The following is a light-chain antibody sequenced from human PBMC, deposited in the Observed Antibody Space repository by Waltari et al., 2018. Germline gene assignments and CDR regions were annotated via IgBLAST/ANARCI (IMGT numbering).Light chain of an antibody. Sequence: DIQMTESPYSLPASVGYRVTITCRASKCISSYLNWYQQKPGKPPKLLIYAASSLQSGVPSRFSGSGSGTDFNLTISSLQPEDFATYYCQQSYSTSTLTFGGGTKVEIK. CDR2: AAS. CDR1: KCISSY. CDR3: QQSYSTSTLT. V-gene: IGKV1-39*01. J-gene: IGKJ4*01.